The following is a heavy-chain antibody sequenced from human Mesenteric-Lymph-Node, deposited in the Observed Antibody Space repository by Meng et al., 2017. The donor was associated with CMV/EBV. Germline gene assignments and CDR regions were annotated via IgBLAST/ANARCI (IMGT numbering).Heavy chain of an antibody. CDR2: ISGTGDNT. J-gene: IGHJ5*01. CDR1: GFTFSTYA. D-gene: IGHD4-11*01. Sequence: GGSLRLSCAASGFTFSTYAMSWVRQAPGKGLEWVSAISGTGDNTDYADSVKGRFTISRANSKNTLFLQMNSLRAEDTAVYYCAKKGTTVSPGNWFDSWGQGTLVTVSS. CDR3: AKKGTTVSPGNWFDS. V-gene: IGHV3-23*01.